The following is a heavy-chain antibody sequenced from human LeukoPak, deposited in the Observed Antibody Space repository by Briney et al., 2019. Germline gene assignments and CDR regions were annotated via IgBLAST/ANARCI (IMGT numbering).Heavy chain of an antibody. J-gene: IGHJ4*02. V-gene: IGHV3-30*18. D-gene: IGHD3-22*01. CDR1: GFTFGSYG. CDR3: AKDLEGYYYDSSSYFDY. CDR2: ISYDGSNK. Sequence: GGSLRLSCAASGFTFGSYGMHWVRQAPGKGLEWVAVISYDGSNKYYADSVKGRFTISRDNSKNTLYLQMNSLRAEDTAVYYCAKDLEGYYYDSSSYFDYWGQGTLVTVSS.